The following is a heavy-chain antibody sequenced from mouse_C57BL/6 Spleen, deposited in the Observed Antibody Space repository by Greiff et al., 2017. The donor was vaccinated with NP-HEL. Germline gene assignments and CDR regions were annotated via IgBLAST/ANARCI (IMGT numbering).Heavy chain of an antibody. CDR3: ARGPGTTVVATWYFDV. V-gene: IGHV1-76*01. Sequence: QAQLKESGAELVRPGASVKLSCKASGYTFTDYYINWVKQRPGQGLEWIARIYPGSGNTYYNEKFKGKATLTAEKSSSTAYMQLSSLTSEDSAVYFCARGPGTTVVATWYFDVWGTGTTVTVSS. CDR2: IYPGSGNT. D-gene: IGHD1-1*01. J-gene: IGHJ1*03. CDR1: GYTFTDYY.